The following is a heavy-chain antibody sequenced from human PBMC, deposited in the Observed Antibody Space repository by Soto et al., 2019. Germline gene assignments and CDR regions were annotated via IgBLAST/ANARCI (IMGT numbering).Heavy chain of an antibody. CDR1: GGSFSGYY. D-gene: IGHD2-15*01. CDR2: INHSGST. Sequence: SETLSLTCAVYGGSFSGYYWSWIRQPPGKGLEWIGEINHSGSTNYNPSIKSRVTISVDTSKNQFSLKLSSVTAADTAVYYCARSVDIVSKFDPWGQGTLVTVSS. J-gene: IGHJ5*02. V-gene: IGHV4-34*01. CDR3: ARSVDIVSKFDP.